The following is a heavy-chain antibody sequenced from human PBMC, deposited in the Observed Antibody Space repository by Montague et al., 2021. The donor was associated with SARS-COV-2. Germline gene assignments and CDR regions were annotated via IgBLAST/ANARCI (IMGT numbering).Heavy chain of an antibody. V-gene: IGHV3-7*03. CDR1: GFTFSTYW. Sequence: SLRLSCAASGFTFSTYWLSWVRQAPGKGLEWVADMKQDGSEKYYVDSVKGRFTISRDNAKSLLYLEMNSLRAEDTALYYCARDEGSHSIYYYDRSGYYVYWGQGTPVSVSS. CDR2: MKQDGSEK. J-gene: IGHJ4*02. D-gene: IGHD3-22*01. CDR3: ARDEGSHSIYYYDRSGYYVY.